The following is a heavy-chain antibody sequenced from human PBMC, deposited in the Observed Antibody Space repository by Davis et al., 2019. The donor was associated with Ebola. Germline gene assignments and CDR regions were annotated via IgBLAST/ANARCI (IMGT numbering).Heavy chain of an antibody. D-gene: IGHD3-22*01. J-gene: IGHJ3*02. Sequence: ASVKVSCKASGYTFTGYYMHWVRQAPGQGLEWMGWINPNSGGTNYAQKFQGRVTMTRDTSISTAYMELSRLRSDDTAVYYCARDRSRLRPMIVGGKAFDIWGQGTMVTVSS. CDR2: INPNSGGT. V-gene: IGHV1-2*02. CDR3: ARDRSRLRPMIVGGKAFDI. CDR1: GYTFTGYY.